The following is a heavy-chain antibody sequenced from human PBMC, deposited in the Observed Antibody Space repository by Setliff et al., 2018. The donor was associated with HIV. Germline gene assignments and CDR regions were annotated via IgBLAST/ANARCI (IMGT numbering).Heavy chain of an antibody. D-gene: IGHD3-10*01. Sequence: ASVKVSCTAFGYTFTSYALNWVRQAPGQGPEWMGWINTYTANPMYAQGFTGRFVFSLDTSVRTAYLQISSLKAEDTALYYCARDRGVRGANDAFNIWGLGTMVTVSS. CDR3: ARDRGVRGANDAFNI. CDR1: GYTFTSYA. CDR2: INTYTANP. V-gene: IGHV7-4-1*02. J-gene: IGHJ3*02.